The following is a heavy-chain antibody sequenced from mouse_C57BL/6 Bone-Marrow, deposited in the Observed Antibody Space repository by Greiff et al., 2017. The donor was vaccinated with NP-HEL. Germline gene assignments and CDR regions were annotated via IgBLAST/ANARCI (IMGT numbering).Heavy chain of an antibody. Sequence: QVQLKESGPGILQPSQTLSLTCSFSGFSLSTFGMGVGWIRQPSGKGLEWLAHIWWDDDKYYNPALKSRLTISKDTSKNQVFLKIANVDTADTATYYCARIGGLSTMVTTPYFDYWGQGTTLTVSS. CDR3: ARIGGLSTMVTTPYFDY. CDR1: GFSLSTFGMG. CDR2: IWWDDDK. J-gene: IGHJ2*01. V-gene: IGHV8-8*01. D-gene: IGHD2-2*01.